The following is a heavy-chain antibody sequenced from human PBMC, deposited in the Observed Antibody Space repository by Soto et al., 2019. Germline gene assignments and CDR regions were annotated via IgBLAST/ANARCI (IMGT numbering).Heavy chain of an antibody. J-gene: IGHJ6*02. CDR3: ARERDYSNYYYYYYGMDV. CDR2: ISYDGSNK. CDR1: GFTFSSYA. Sequence: GGSLRLSCAASGFTFSSYAMHWVRQAPGKGLEWVAVISYDGSNKYYADSVKGRFTISRDNSKNTLYLQMNSLRAEDTAVYYCARERDYSNYYYYYYGMDVWGQGTTVTV. D-gene: IGHD4-4*01. V-gene: IGHV3-30-3*01.